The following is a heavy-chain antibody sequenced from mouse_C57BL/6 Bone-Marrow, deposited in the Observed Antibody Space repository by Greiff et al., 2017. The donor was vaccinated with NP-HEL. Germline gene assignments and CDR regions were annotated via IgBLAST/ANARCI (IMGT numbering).Heavy chain of an antibody. D-gene: IGHD2-5*01. J-gene: IGHJ2*01. CDR3: AYSILQDY. Sequence: QVQLKESGPELVKPGASVKISCKASGYAFSSSWMNWVKQRPGKGLEWIGRIYPGDGDTNYNGKFKGKATLTADKSSSTAYMQLSSLTSEDSAVYFCAYSILQDYWGQGTTLTVSS. CDR2: IYPGDGDT. CDR1: GYAFSSSW. V-gene: IGHV1-82*01.